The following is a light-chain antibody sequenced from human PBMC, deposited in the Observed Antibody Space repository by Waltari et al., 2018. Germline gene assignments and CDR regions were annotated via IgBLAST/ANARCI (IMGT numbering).Light chain of an antibody. Sequence: QSVLTQPPSVSGAPGQRVTISCTGSSSNIGAGYDVHWYQQFLGAAPKLLIYVTSSRPSGVSYRFSGSKSGTSASLAITGLQAEDEADYYCQSYDSSLSGYVFGTGTKVTVL. CDR3: QSYDSSLSGYV. V-gene: IGLV1-40*01. CDR1: SSNIGAGYD. J-gene: IGLJ1*01. CDR2: VTS.